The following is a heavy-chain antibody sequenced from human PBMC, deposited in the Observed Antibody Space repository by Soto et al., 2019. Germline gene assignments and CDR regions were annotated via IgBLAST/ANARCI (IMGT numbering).Heavy chain of an antibody. V-gene: IGHV3-30*18. CDR1: GFTFSNYA. CDR3: AKDKGVFNWATFSFDY. Sequence: QVQLVESGGGVVQPGRSLRLSCAASGFTFSNYAMHWVRQAPGKGLEWVALTSYDGNNEYYTDSVKGRFTISRDNSKNTLVLQMNRPRPEDTAVYYCAKDKGVFNWATFSFDYWGQGALVTVSS. D-gene: IGHD1-1*01. CDR2: TSYDGNNE. J-gene: IGHJ4*02.